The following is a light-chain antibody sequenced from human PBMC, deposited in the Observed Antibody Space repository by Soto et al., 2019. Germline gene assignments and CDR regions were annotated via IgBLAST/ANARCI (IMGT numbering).Light chain of an antibody. CDR3: QQYDDWPPWT. CDR1: QSVSSN. J-gene: IGKJ1*01. Sequence: ERVMTQSPATLSVSPGERATLSCRASQSVSSNLAWYPQKPGQAPRLLIYGASTRATGIPARFSGSGSGTEFTLTISSLQSEDFAVYYCQQYDDWPPWTFGQGTKVDIK. V-gene: IGKV3-15*01. CDR2: GAS.